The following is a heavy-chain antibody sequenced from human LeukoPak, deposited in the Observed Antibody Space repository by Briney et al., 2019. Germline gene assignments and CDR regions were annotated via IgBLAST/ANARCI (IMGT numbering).Heavy chain of an antibody. CDR3: ARGSRITMKYHWFDP. Sequence: ASVKVSCRASGYTFTSYDINWVRQATGQGLEGMGWMNPNSGNTGYAQKFQGRVTMTRNTSISTAYMELSSLRSEDTAVYYCARGSRITMKYHWFDPWGQGTLVTVSS. CDR1: GYTFTSYD. J-gene: IGHJ5*02. V-gene: IGHV1-8*01. CDR2: MNPNSGNT. D-gene: IGHD3-22*01.